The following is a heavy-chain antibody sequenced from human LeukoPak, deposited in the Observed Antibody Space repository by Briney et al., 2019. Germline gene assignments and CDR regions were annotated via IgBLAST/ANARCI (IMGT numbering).Heavy chain of an antibody. D-gene: IGHD6-19*01. J-gene: IGHJ4*02. Sequence: GRSLRLSCAASGFSFSSYGMHWVRQAPGKGLEWVAVTWYDGSNKYYADSVKGRFTISRDNSKNTLYLQMNSLRAEDTAVYYCAKDHSSGWYFDYWGQGTLVTVSS. CDR3: AKDHSSGWYFDY. CDR1: GFSFSSYG. CDR2: TWYDGSNK. V-gene: IGHV3-33*06.